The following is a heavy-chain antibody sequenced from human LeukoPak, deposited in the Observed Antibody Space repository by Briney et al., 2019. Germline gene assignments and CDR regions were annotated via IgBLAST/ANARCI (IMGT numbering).Heavy chain of an antibody. CDR3: ARDSGYGDYYFDY. D-gene: IGHD4-17*01. CDR2: INHSGST. CDR1: GGSFSGYY. Sequence: PSETLSLTCAVYGGSFSGYYWSWIRQPPGKGLEWIGEINHSGSTNYNPSLKSRVTISVDTSKNQFSLKLSSVTAADTAVYYCARDSGYGDYYFDYWGQGTLVTVSS. J-gene: IGHJ4*02. V-gene: IGHV4-34*01.